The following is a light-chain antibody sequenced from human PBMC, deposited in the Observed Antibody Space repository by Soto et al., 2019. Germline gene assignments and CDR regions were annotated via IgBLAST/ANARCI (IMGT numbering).Light chain of an antibody. J-gene: IGKJ1*01. Sequence: EIVTTQSPATLSVSPGERANLSCRTGQSVSSVLAWYQQKPGQAPRLLIYGASTRATSSPARFSGSGSGTEFTHTISSLQSEDSAVYYCQQYNNWPWTLGQVTKVEI. CDR1: QSVSSV. CDR2: GAS. V-gene: IGKV3-15*01. CDR3: QQYNNWPWT.